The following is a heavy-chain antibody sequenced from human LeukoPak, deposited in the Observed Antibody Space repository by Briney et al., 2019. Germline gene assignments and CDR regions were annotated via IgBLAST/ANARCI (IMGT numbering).Heavy chain of an antibody. CDR1: GGSISSYY. CDR3: VRDKNNGYGSDY. V-gene: IGHV4-59*01. Sequence: PSETLSLTCTVSGGSISSYYWSWIRQPPGKGLEWIGYIYYSGSTNYNPSLKSRVTISVDTSKNQFSLKLSSVTAADTAVYYCVRDKNNGYGSDYWGQGTLVTVSS. J-gene: IGHJ4*02. CDR2: IYYSGST. D-gene: IGHD5-12*01.